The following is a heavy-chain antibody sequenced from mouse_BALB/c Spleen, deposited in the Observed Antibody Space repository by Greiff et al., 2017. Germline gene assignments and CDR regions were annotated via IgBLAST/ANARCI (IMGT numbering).Heavy chain of an antibody. D-gene: IGHD4-1*01. V-gene: IGHV1-14*01. CDR1: GYTFTSYV. CDR2: INPYNDGT. Sequence: VQLQQSGPELVKPGASVKMSCKASGYTFTSYVMHWVKQKPGQGLEWIGYINPYNDGTKYNEKFKGKATLTSDKSSSTAYMELSSLTSEDSAVYYGARGKGLGRAYAMDYWGQGTSVTVSS. CDR3: ARGKGLGRAYAMDY. J-gene: IGHJ4*01.